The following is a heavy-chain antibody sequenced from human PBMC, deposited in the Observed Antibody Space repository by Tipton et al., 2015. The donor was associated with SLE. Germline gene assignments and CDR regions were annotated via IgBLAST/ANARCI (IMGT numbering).Heavy chain of an antibody. D-gene: IGHD2-21*01. Sequence: SLRLSCAASGFTFDDYGISWVRQVTGKGLEWVSGINWNGGSTGYADSVKGRFTISRDNAKNSLYLQMNSLRAEDTALYYCARAAPVIAISYYYYYMDVWGKGTTVTVSS. CDR1: GFTFDDYG. CDR2: INWNGGST. J-gene: IGHJ6*03. V-gene: IGHV3-20*04. CDR3: ARAAPVIAISYYYYYMDV.